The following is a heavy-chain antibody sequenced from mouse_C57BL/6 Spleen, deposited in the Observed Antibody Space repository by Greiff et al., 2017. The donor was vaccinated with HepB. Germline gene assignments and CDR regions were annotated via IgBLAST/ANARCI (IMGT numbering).Heavy chain of an antibody. V-gene: IGHV1-63*01. J-gene: IGHJ3*01. D-gene: IGHD1-1*01. Sequence: LVESGAELVRPGTSVKMSCKASGYTFTNYWIGWAKQRPGHGLEWIGDIYPGGGYTNYNEKFKGKATLTADKSSSTAYMQFSSLTSEDSAIYYCARTGSGSSSWFAYWGQGTLVTVSA. CDR2: IYPGGGYT. CDR1: GYTFTNYW. CDR3: ARTGSGSSSWFAY.